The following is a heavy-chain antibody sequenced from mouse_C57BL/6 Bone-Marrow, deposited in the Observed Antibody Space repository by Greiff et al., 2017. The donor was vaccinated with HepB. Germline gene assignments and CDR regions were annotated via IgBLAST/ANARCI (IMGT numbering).Heavy chain of an antibody. CDR3: ARLLQYAMDY. J-gene: IGHJ4*01. CDR2: ISSGSSTI. CDR1: GFTFSDYG. V-gene: IGHV5-17*01. Sequence: EVQLQESGGGLVKPGGSLKLSCAASGFTFSDYGMHWVRQAPEKGLEWVAYISSGSSTIYYADTVKGRFTISRDNAKNTLFLQMTSLRSEDTAMYYCARLLQYAMDYWGQGTSVTVSS. D-gene: IGHD1-1*01.